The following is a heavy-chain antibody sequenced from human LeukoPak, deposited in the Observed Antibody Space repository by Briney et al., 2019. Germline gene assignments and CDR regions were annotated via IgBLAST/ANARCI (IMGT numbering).Heavy chain of an antibody. V-gene: IGHV3-30*18. CDR3: AKVYSRGIAVEDYYYYYYGMDV. D-gene: IGHD6-19*01. Sequence: GGSLRLSCAASGFTFSSYGMHWVRQAPGKGLEWVAVISYDGSNKYYADPVKGQFTISRDNSKNTLYLQMNSLRAEDTAVYYCAKVYSRGIAVEDYYYYYYGMDVWGQGTTVTVSS. CDR2: ISYDGSNK. J-gene: IGHJ6*02. CDR1: GFTFSSYG.